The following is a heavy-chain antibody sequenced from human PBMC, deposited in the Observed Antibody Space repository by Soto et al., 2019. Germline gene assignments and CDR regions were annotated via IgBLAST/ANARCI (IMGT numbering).Heavy chain of an antibody. CDR1: GFTFSSYG. J-gene: IGHJ6*02. V-gene: IGHV3-33*01. CDR3: ARVLELRDYGMDV. Sequence: QVQLVESGGGVVQPGRSLRLSCAASGFTFSSYGMHWVRQAPGKGLEWVAVIWYDGSNKYYADSVKGRFTISRDNSKNTLYLQMNSLRAEDTAVYYCARVLELRDYGMDVWGQGTTVTVSS. CDR2: IWYDGSNK. D-gene: IGHD1-7*01.